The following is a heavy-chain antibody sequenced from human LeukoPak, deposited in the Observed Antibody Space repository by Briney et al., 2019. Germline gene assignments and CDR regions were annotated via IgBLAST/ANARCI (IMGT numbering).Heavy chain of an antibody. V-gene: IGHV3-30*02. CDR2: IRYDGSNK. D-gene: IGHD1-26*01. J-gene: IGHJ6*03. CDR3: AKDSVKWDYYYYMDV. CDR1: GFTFNTYG. Sequence: GGSLRLSCAASGFTFNTYGMHWVRQAPGKGLEWVAFIRYDGSNKYYADSVKGRFTISRDNSKNTLYLQMNSLRAEDTAVYYCAKDSVKWDYYYYMDVWGKGTTVTVSS.